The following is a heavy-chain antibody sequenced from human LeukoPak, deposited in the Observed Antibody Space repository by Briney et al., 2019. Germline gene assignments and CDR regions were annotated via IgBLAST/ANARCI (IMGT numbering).Heavy chain of an antibody. V-gene: IGHV4-61*02. CDR1: GGSISSGGYY. Sequence: SETLSLTCTVSGGSISSGGYYWSWIRQPAGKGLEWIGRIYTSGSTNHNPSLKSRVTMSVDTSKNQFSLKLSSVTAADTAVYYCARDQAGMDVWGKGTTVTVSS. CDR3: ARDQAGMDV. J-gene: IGHJ6*04. CDR2: IYTSGST.